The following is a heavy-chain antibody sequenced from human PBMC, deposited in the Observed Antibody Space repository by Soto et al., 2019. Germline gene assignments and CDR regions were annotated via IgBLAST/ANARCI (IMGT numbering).Heavy chain of an antibody. D-gene: IGHD2-15*01. Sequence: GGSLRLSCAASGFTFSSYSMNWVRQSPGKGLEWVSSISSTSTFIYYADSVKGRFTISRDNARNSLYLQMNSLRAEDTAVYYCAGSYCSGGTCYSGGQDYYYYMDVWGKGTTVTVSS. CDR2: ISSTSTFI. V-gene: IGHV3-21*01. J-gene: IGHJ6*03. CDR3: AGSYCSGGTCYSGGQDYYYYMDV. CDR1: GFTFSSYS.